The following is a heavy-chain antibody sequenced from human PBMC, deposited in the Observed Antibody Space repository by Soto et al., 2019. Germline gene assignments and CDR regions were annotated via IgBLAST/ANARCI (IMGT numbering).Heavy chain of an antibody. D-gene: IGHD3-22*01. Sequence: GGSLRLSCAASGFTFDDYAMHWVRQAPGKGLEWVSGVSWNSGSIGYADSVKGRFTISRDNAKNSLYLQMNSLRAEDTALYYCAKGIVNYYDSSGYDYWGQGTLVTVSS. V-gene: IGHV3-9*01. J-gene: IGHJ4*02. CDR1: GFTFDDYA. CDR2: VSWNSGSI. CDR3: AKGIVNYYDSSGYDY.